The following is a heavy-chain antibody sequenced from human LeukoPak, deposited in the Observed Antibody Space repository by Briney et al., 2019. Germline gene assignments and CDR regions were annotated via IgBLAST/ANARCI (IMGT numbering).Heavy chain of an antibody. Sequence: SETLSLTCSGSGGSISDSYWSWSRQPPGKGREWITYMYNSGSTNYNPSLKSRVTISIDTSKNQFSLKLSSLTAADTAIYYCARGIESYGDYGYWGQGILVTVSS. CDR2: MYNSGST. V-gene: IGHV4-59*01. D-gene: IGHD4-17*01. CDR1: GGSISDSY. CDR3: ARGIESYGDYGY. J-gene: IGHJ4*02.